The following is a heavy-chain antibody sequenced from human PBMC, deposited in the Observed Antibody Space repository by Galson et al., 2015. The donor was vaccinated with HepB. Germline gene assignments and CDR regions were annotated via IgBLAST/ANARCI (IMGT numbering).Heavy chain of an antibody. CDR3: ARDLDYATKWSFGFDP. V-gene: IGHV3-30-3*01. D-gene: IGHD3-22*01. J-gene: IGHJ5*02. CDR2: ISNDGTNK. Sequence: SLRLSCAASGFTFSNYAMHWVRQAPGKGLEWVTIISNDGTNKYYADSGKGRFTISRDNSKNTLYLQMNSLRADDTALYFCARDLDYATKWSFGFDPWGQGTLVTVSS. CDR1: GFTFSNYA.